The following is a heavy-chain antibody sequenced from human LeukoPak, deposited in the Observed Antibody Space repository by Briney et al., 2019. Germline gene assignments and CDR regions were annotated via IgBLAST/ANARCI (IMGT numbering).Heavy chain of an antibody. J-gene: IGHJ6*03. CDR1: GYSISSGYY. V-gene: IGHV4-38-2*02. CDR3: ARNFPLYYYYYMDV. Sequence: SETLSLTCTVSGYSISSGYYWGWIRQPPGKGLEWIGSIYHSGSTYYNPSLKSRVTISVDTSKNQFSLKLSSVTAADTAVYYCARNFPLYYYYYMDVWGKGTTVTVSS. CDR2: IYHSGST.